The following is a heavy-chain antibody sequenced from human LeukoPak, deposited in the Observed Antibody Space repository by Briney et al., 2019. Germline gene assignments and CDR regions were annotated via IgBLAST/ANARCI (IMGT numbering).Heavy chain of an antibody. J-gene: IGHJ6*03. CDR1: GGSLSSYY. D-gene: IGHD3-3*01. CDR2: IYYSGST. V-gene: IGHV4-59*01. CDR3: ARARNDFWSGSASLDYYYMDV. Sequence: SETLSLTCTVSGGSLSSYYWSWIRQPPGKGLEWIGYIYYSGSTNYNPSLKSRVTISVDTSKNQFSLKLSSVTAADTAVYYCARARNDFWSGSASLDYYYMDVWGKGTTVTVSS.